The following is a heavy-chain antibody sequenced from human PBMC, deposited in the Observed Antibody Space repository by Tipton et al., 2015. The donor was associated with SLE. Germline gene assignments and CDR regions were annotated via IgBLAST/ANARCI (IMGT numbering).Heavy chain of an antibody. J-gene: IGHJ6*03. D-gene: IGHD5-18*01. V-gene: IGHV3-21*01. CDR2: ISSSSSYI. CDR1: GFTFSSYS. Sequence: QLVQSGGGLVQPGGSLRLSCAASGFTFSSYSMNWVRQAPGKGLEWVSSISSSSSYIYYADSVKGRFTISRDNAKNSLSLQMNGLRAEDTAVYYCARDYSYASYYYYYMDVWGKGTTVTVSS. CDR3: ARDYSYASYYYYYMDV.